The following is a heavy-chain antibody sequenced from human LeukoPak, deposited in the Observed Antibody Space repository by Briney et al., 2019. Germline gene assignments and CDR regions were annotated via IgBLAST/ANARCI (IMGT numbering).Heavy chain of an antibody. CDR2: IRYDGSNR. D-gene: IGHD4-17*01. J-gene: IGHJ3*02. V-gene: IGHV3-30*02. CDR3: ARDPNGDYIGAFEI. Sequence: GGSLRLSYAASGFIFGNYGMHWVRQAPDKELEWVACIRYDGSNRFYADSVKGRFTVSRDFSKNTLYLQMNSLRAEDTAVYYCARDPNGDYIGAFEIWGQGTMVTVSS. CDR1: GFIFGNYG.